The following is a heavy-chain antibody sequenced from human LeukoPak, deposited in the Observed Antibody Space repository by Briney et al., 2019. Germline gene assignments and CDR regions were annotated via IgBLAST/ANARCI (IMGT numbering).Heavy chain of an antibody. CDR3: ARDPGDWYYFDY. V-gene: IGHV3-66*01. Sequence: GGSLRLSCAASGFTFSDYYMSWVRQAPGKGLEWVSVIYSGGSTYYADSVKGRFTISRDNSKNTLYLQMNSLRAEDTAVYYCARDPGDWYYFDYWGQGTLVTVSS. D-gene: IGHD2-21*01. J-gene: IGHJ4*02. CDR1: GFTFSDYY. CDR2: IYSGGST.